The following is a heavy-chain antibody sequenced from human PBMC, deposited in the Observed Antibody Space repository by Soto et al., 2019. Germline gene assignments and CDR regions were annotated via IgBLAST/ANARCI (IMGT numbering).Heavy chain of an antibody. CDR3: AGEGRFLEGVYWFDP. D-gene: IGHD3-3*01. J-gene: IGHJ5*02. V-gene: IGHV1-69*01. Sequence: QVQLVQSGAEVKKPGSSVKVSCKASGGTFSSYAISWVRQAPGQGLEWMGGIIPSFGTANYAQKLQGRVTITADESTSTAYMELSSLRSEDTAVYYCAGEGRFLEGVYWFDPWGQGTLVTFSS. CDR1: GGTFSSYA. CDR2: IIPSFGTA.